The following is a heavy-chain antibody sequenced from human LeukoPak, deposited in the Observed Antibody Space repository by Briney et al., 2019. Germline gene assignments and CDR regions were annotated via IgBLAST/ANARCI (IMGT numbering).Heavy chain of an antibody. D-gene: IGHD2/OR15-2a*01. Sequence: PGRSLRLSCAASGFTFSSYAMHWVRQAPGKGLEWVAVIYYDGSNKYYADSVKGRFTISRDNSKNTLYLQMNSLRAEDTAVYYCARDRVNIGSYYFDYWGQGTLVTVSS. CDR1: GFTFSSYA. CDR3: ARDRVNIGSYYFDY. J-gene: IGHJ4*02. V-gene: IGHV3-30*01. CDR2: IYYDGSNK.